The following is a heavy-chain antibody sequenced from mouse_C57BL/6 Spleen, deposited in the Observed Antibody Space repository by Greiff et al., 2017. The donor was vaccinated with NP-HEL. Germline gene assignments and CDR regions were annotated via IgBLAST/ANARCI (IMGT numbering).Heavy chain of an antibody. CDR2: IYPGDGDT. V-gene: IGHV1-82*01. CDR1: GYAFSSSW. J-gene: IGHJ3*01. Sequence: QVQLKESGPELVKPGASVKISCKASGYAFSSSWMNWVKQRPGKGLEWIGRIYPGDGDTNYNGKFKGKATLTADKSSSTAYMQLSSLTSEDSAVYFCGYDPFAYWGQGTLVTVSA. D-gene: IGHD2-3*01. CDR3: GYDPFAY.